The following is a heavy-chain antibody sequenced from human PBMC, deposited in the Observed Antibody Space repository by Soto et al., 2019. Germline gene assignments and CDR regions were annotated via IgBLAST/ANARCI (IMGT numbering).Heavy chain of an antibody. V-gene: IGHV1-69*13. J-gene: IGHJ3*02. CDR2: IIPIFGTA. D-gene: IGHD3-22*01. Sequence: SVKVSCKASGGTFSSYAISWVRQAPGQGLEWMGGIIPIFGTANYAKKFQGRVTITADESTSTAYMALSSLRSEDTAVYYCARASITMIVVVITDDFDIWGQGTLVAVSS. CDR3: ARASITMIVVVITDDFDI. CDR1: GGTFSSYA.